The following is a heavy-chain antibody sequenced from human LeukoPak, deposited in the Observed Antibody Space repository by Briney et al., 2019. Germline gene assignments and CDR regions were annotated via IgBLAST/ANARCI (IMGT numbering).Heavy chain of an antibody. Sequence: ASVKVSCKASGYTFTSYGISWVRQAPGQGLEWMGWISAYNANTNYTQKLQGRVTMTTDTSTSTAYMELRSLRSDDTTVYYCARGVLAAAGARHPFDPWGQGTLVTVSS. CDR1: GYTFTSYG. V-gene: IGHV1-18*01. CDR3: ARGVLAAAGARHPFDP. D-gene: IGHD6-13*01. CDR2: ISAYNANT. J-gene: IGHJ5*02.